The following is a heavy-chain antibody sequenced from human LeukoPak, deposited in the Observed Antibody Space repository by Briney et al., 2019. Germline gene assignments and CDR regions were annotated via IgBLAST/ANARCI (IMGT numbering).Heavy chain of an antibody. CDR2: IRYDGSNK. V-gene: IGHV3-30*02. J-gene: IGHJ4*02. D-gene: IGHD6-19*01. CDR1: GFTFSSYG. CDR3: AKDHRYSSGWHDY. Sequence: GGSLRLSCAASGFTFSSYGMHWVRQAPGKGLEWGSFIRYDGSNKYYADYVKGRFTISRDNSKTTLYLQMNRLSAEDTAVYYCAKDHRYSSGWHDYWGQGTLVTVSS.